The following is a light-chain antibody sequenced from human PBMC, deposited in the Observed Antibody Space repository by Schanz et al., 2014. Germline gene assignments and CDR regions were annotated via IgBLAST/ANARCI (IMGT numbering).Light chain of an antibody. CDR3: CSYAGSYYV. V-gene: IGLV2-8*01. Sequence: QSALTQPPSASGSPGQSVTISCTGTNSDVGGYNYVSWYQQHPGKAPKLMIYEVSKRPSGVPDRFSGSKSGNTASLTVSGLQAEDEADYYCCSYAGSYYVFGTGTKLTVL. CDR1: NSDVGGYNY. CDR2: EVS. J-gene: IGLJ1*01.